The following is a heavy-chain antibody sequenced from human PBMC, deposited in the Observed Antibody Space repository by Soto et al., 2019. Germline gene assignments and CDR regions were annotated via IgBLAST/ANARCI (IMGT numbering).Heavy chain of an antibody. J-gene: IGHJ4*02. D-gene: IGHD1-1*01. CDR1: ELTFSSYG. V-gene: IGHV3-23*01. CDR2: INKSGGST. CDR3: AKDPPTTGTTFDY. Sequence: GGSLRLSCAASELTFSSYGMNWVRQAPGKGLEWVSTINKSGGSTYYADSVKGRFTISRDNSKNMLFLQINGLRAEDTAVYYCAKDPPTTGTTFDYWGRGTLVTVSS.